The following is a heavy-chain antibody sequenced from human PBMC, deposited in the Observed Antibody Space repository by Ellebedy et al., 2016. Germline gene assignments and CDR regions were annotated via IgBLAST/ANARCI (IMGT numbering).Heavy chain of an antibody. Sequence: SETLSLTCTVSGGSISSYYWSWIRQPPGKGLEWIGYIYYSGSTNYNPSLKSRVTISVDTSKNQFSLKLSSVTAADTAVYYCARQGGGWGQFDYWGQGTLVTVSS. J-gene: IGHJ4*02. CDR3: ARQGGGWGQFDY. D-gene: IGHD6-19*01. CDR1: GGSISSYY. V-gene: IGHV4-59*08. CDR2: IYYSGST.